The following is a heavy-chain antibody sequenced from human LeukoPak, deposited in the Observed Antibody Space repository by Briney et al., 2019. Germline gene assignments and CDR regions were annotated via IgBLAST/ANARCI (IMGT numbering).Heavy chain of an antibody. CDR1: GDSVSTNSAA. CDR3: ARGNRDFAS. D-gene: IGHD2-21*02. V-gene: IGHV6-1*01. CDR2: TYYRSKWHH. Sequence: SQTLSVTCAISGDSVSTNSAAWNWIRQSPSRGLEWLGRTYYRSKWHHDYAPSVQSRITINPDTSKNQFSLHLNSVTPEDTAVYYCARGNRDFASWGQGTLITVSS. J-gene: IGHJ5*01.